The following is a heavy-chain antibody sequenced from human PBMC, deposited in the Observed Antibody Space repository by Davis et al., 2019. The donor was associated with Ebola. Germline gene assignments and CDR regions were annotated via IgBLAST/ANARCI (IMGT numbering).Heavy chain of an antibody. J-gene: IGHJ4*02. CDR1: GDSVSSNSAA. CDR2: TYYRSKWYN. CDR3: ARAVPCGGDCYSGFDY. Sequence: HSQTLSLTCAIPGDSVSSNSAAWNWIRQSPSRGLEWLGRTYYRSKWYNDYAVSVKSRITINPDTSKNQFSLQLNSVTPEDTAVYYCARAVPCGGDCYSGFDYWGQGTLVTVSS. V-gene: IGHV6-1*01. D-gene: IGHD2-21*01.